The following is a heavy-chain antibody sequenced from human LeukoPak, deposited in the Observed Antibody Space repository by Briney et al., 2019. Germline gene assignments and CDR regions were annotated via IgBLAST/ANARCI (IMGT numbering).Heavy chain of an antibody. V-gene: IGHV3-21*01. D-gene: IGHD5-12*01. Sequence: GGSLRLSCAASGFTFSSYRMNWVRQAPGKGLEWVSCISSSSSYIYYADSGKGRFTISTHNAKNSLYLQMNSLRAEDTAVYYCARDIVATSGDAFDIWGQGTMVTVSS. J-gene: IGHJ3*02. CDR2: ISSSSSYI. CDR1: GFTFSSYR. CDR3: ARDIVATSGDAFDI.